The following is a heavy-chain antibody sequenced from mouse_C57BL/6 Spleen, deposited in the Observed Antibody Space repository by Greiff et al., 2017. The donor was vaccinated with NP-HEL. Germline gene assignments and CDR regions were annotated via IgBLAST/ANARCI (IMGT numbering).Heavy chain of an antibody. CDR2: ISDGGSYT. Sequence: EVKLVESGGGLVKPGGSLKLSCAASGFTFSSYAMSWVRQTPEKRLEWVATISDGGSYTYYPDNVKGRFTISRDNAKNNLYLQMSHLKSEDTAMYYCARAGWDQGYFDYWGQGTTLTVSS. CDR1: GFTFSSYA. J-gene: IGHJ2*01. V-gene: IGHV5-4*03. CDR3: ARAGWDQGYFDY. D-gene: IGHD4-1*01.